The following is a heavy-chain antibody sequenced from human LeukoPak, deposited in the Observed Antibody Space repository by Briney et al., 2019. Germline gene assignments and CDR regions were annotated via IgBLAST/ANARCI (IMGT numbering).Heavy chain of an antibody. CDR1: GGTFCSYA. CDR2: IIPIFGTA. J-gene: IGHJ4*02. CDR3: ARGRDTAMVTSFDY. Sequence: SVKVSCKASGGTFCSYAISWVRQAPGQGLEWMGGIIPIFGTANCAQKFQGRVTITADESTSTAYMELSSLRSEDTAVYYCARGRDTAMVTSFDYWGQGTLVTVSS. V-gene: IGHV1-69*13. D-gene: IGHD5-18*01.